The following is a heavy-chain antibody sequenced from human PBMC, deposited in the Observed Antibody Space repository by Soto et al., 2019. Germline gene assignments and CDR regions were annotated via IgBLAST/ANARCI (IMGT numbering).Heavy chain of an antibody. Sequence: GGSLRLSCAASGFTFSSYSMNWVRQAPGKGLEWVSSISSSSSYIYYADSVKGRFTISRDNAKNSLYLQMNSLRAEDTAVYYCARVGPAAMKVDYWGQGTLVTVSS. J-gene: IGHJ4*02. D-gene: IGHD2-2*01. CDR2: ISSSSSYI. CDR3: ARVGPAAMKVDY. CDR1: GFTFSSYS. V-gene: IGHV3-21*01.